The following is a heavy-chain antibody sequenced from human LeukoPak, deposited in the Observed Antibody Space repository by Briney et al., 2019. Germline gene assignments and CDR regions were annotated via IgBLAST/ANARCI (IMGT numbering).Heavy chain of an antibody. J-gene: IGHJ3*02. V-gene: IGHV1-69*05. Sequence: SVKVSCKASGGTFSSYAISWVRQAPGQGLEWMGGIIPIFGTANYAQKFQGRVTITTDESTSTAYMELSSLKSEDTAVYYCARCPLRFLEEAGSAWDAFDIWGQGTMVTVSS. CDR1: GGTFSSYA. D-gene: IGHD3-3*01. CDR2: IIPIFGTA. CDR3: ARCPLRFLEEAGSAWDAFDI.